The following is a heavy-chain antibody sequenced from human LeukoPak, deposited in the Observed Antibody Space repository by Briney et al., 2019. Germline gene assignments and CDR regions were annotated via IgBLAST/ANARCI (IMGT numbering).Heavy chain of an antibody. CDR3: AHGGPEGVYFDY. CDR1: GFSLSTSGVG. Sequence: SGPTLVKPTQTLTLTCTFSGFSLSTSGVGVGWIRQPPGKALEWLALIYWDDDKRYSPSLKSRLTITEDTSKNQVVLTMTNMDPVDTATYYCAHGGPEGVYFDYWGQGTLVTVSS. V-gene: IGHV2-5*02. D-gene: IGHD3-16*01. J-gene: IGHJ4*02. CDR2: IYWDDDK.